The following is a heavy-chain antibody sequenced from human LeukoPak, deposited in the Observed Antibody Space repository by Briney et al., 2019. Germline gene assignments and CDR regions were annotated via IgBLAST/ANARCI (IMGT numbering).Heavy chain of an antibody. CDR1: GFTFSSYA. J-gene: IGHJ4*02. Sequence: PGGSLRLSCAASGFTFSSYAMSWVRQAPGKGLEWVSAFSGSGGGTYYADSVKGRFPISRDNSKNTLYLQMNSLRAEDTAVYYCARSGYNRFDYWGQGTLVTVSS. CDR2: FSGSGGGT. V-gene: IGHV3-23*01. CDR3: ARSGYNRFDY. D-gene: IGHD5-24*01.